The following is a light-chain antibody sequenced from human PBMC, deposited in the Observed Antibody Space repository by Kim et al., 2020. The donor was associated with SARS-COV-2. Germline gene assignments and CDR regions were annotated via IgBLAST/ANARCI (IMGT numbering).Light chain of an antibody. CDR2: GKN. Sequence: SSELTHDPAVSVALGQTVRITCQGDSLRSYYASWYQQKPGQAPVLVIYGKNNRPSGIPDRFSGSSSGNTASLTITGAQAEDEADYYCNSRDSSGNRVVFG. V-gene: IGLV3-19*01. CDR3: NSRDSSGNRVV. J-gene: IGLJ2*01. CDR1: SLRSYY.